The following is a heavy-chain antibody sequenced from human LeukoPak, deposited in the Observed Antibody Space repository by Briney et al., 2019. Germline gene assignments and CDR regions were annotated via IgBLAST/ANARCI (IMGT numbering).Heavy chain of an antibody. CDR1: GGSISSYY. V-gene: IGHV4-59*01. Sequence: PSETLSLTCTVSGGSISSYYWSWIRQPPGKGLEWIGYIYYSGSTNYNPSLKSRVTISVDTSKNQFSLKLSSVTAADTAVYYCARDLGIAAAGTGGYFDYWGQGTLVTVSS. D-gene: IGHD6-13*01. CDR2: IYYSGST. CDR3: ARDLGIAAAGTGGYFDY. J-gene: IGHJ4*02.